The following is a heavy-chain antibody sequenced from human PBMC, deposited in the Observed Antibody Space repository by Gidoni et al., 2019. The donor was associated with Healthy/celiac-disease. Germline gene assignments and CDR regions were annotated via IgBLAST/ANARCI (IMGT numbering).Heavy chain of an antibody. CDR2: ISGSGGST. CDR1: GFTFSSYA. D-gene: IGHD6-19*01. J-gene: IGHJ4*02. CDR3: AKDRTPSHTYSSGWYSFDY. V-gene: IGHV3-23*01. Sequence: EVQLLESGGGLVQPGGSLRLSCAASGFTFSSYAMSWVRQAPGKGLEWVSAISGSGGSTYYADSVKGRFTISRDNSKNTLYLQMNSLRAEDTAVYYCAKDRTPSHTYSSGWYSFDYWGQGTLVTVSS.